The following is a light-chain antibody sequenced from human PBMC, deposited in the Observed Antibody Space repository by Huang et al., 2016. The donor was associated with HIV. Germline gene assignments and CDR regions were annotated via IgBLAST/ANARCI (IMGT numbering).Light chain of an antibody. CDR3: QQRSKWPIT. Sequence: EIVLTQSPGTLSLSPGERATLSCRTSQSVCNYLVWYQQKPGQVPRLLIYDASYRAAGIPARFSGSGSGTDFTLTMSSLEPEDFAVYYCQQRSKWPITFGQGTRLEIK. V-gene: IGKV3-11*01. CDR2: DAS. J-gene: IGKJ5*01. CDR1: QSVCNY.